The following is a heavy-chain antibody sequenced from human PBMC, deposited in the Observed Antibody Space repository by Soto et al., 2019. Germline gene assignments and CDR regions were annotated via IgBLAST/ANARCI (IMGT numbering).Heavy chain of an antibody. D-gene: IGHD3-10*01. Sequence: GGSLRLSCAASGFTFSSYSMNWVRQAPGKGLEWVSSISSSSSYIYYADSVKGRFTISRDNAKNSLYLQMNSLRAEDTAVYYCARDTGQHNYYYYYGMDVWGQGTTVTVSS. CDR3: ARDTGQHNYYYYYGMDV. V-gene: IGHV3-21*01. CDR1: GFTFSSYS. CDR2: ISSSSSYI. J-gene: IGHJ6*02.